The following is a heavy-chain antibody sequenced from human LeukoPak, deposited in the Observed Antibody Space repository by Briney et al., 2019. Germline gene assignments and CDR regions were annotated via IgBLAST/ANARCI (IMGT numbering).Heavy chain of an antibody. CDR3: AREGGSYYDILTGAAARGDYFDY. Sequence: SVKVSCKASGGTFSSYAISWVRQAPGQGLEWMGRIIPIFGTANYAQKFQGRVSITTDESTSTAYMELSSLRSEGTAVYYCAREGGSYYDILTGAAARGDYFDYWGQGTLVTVSS. CDR1: GGTFSSYA. D-gene: IGHD3-9*01. CDR2: IIPIFGTA. V-gene: IGHV1-69*05. J-gene: IGHJ4*02.